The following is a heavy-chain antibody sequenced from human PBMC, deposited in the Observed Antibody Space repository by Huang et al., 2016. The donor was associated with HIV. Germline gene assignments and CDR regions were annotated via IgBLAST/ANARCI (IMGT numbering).Heavy chain of an antibody. D-gene: IGHD6-19*01. CDR2: IYYSGNT. CDR3: ARHGRVAGHYYNNMDV. CDR1: SGSISSSSYY. Sequence: LQLQESGPGLVKSSETLSLICTVSSGSISSSSYYWGWIRQPPGKGPEWIGSIYYSGNTYYNPPLKSRVTISVDTSKNQCSLKVNSVTAADTAVYYCARHGRVAGHYYNNMDVWGRGTTVTVSS. V-gene: IGHV4-39*01. J-gene: IGHJ6*02.